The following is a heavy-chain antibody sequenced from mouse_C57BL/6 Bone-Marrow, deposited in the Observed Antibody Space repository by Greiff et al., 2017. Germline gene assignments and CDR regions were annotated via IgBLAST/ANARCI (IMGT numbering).Heavy chain of an antibody. J-gene: IGHJ3*01. D-gene: IGHD1-1*01. V-gene: IGHV1-62-2*01. Sequence: VQLQQSGAELVKPGASVKLSCKASGYTFTEYTIHWVKQRSGQGLEWIGWFYPGSGSIKYNEKFKDKATLTADKSSSTVYMELSRLTSEDSAVYFCARHEGGYYYGSSYAWFAYWGQGTLVTVSA. CDR2: FYPGSGSI. CDR3: ARHEGGYYYGSSYAWFAY. CDR1: GYTFTEYT.